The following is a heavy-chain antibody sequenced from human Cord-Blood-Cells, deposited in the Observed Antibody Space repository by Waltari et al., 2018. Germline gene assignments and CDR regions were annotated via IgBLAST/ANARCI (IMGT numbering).Heavy chain of an antibody. CDR1: GGSFSGYY. V-gene: IGHV4-34*01. CDR2: INHSGST. J-gene: IGHJ3*02. Sequence: QVQLQQWGAGLLKPSETLSLTCAVYGGSFSGYYWSWIRQPPGKGLEGIGEINHSGSTTYNPSLKSRVTISVDTSKNQFSLKLSSVTAADTAVYYCARPIVGATAFDIWGQGTMVTVSS. CDR3: ARPIVGATAFDI. D-gene: IGHD1-26*01.